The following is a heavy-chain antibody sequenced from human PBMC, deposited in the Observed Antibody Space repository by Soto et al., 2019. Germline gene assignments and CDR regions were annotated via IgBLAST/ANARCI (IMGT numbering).Heavy chain of an antibody. J-gene: IGHJ4*02. D-gene: IGHD6-19*01. Sequence: QVQLQQWGAGLLKPSETLSLTCAVYGGSFSGYYWSWIRQPPGKGLAWIGEINHSGSTNYNPSLKSRGAISVDTSKIQFSLKLSSVTAADTAVYYCARGLYSSGWGSFDYWGQGTLVTVSS. CDR2: INHSGST. CDR3: ARGLYSSGWGSFDY. CDR1: GGSFSGYY. V-gene: IGHV4-34*01.